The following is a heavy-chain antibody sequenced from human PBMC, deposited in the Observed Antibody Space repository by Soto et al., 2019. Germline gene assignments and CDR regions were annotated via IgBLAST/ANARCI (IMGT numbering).Heavy chain of an antibody. D-gene: IGHD6-6*01. CDR1: GFTFSNAW. J-gene: IGHJ4*02. CDR2: IKSKTDGGTT. CDR3: TTDPIAARGSPFDY. V-gene: IGHV3-15*01. Sequence: GGSLRLSCAASGFTFSNAWMSWVRQAPGKRLEWVGRIKSKTDGGTTDYAAPVKGRFTISRDDSKNTLYLQMNSLKTEDTAVYYCTTDPIAARGSPFDYWGQGTLVTVSS.